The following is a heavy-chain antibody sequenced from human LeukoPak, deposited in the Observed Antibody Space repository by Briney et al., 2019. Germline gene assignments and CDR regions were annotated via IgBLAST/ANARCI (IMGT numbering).Heavy chain of an antibody. V-gene: IGHV1-8*02. J-gene: IGHJ4*02. CDR3: ARGHIYYDSSGYYYVEGGWGPVDY. D-gene: IGHD3-22*01. CDR1: GYTFTGYY. Sequence: ASVKVSCKASGYTFTGYYMHWVRQAPGQGLEWMGWMNPNSGNTGYAQKFQGRVTMTRNTSISTAYMELSSLRSEDTAVYYCARGHIYYDSSGYYYVEGGWGPVDYWGQGTLVTVSS. CDR2: MNPNSGNT.